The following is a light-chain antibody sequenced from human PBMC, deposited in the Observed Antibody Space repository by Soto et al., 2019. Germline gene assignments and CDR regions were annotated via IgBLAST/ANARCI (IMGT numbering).Light chain of an antibody. Sequence: QSVLTQPPSASGSPGQSVTISCNGTSSDVGGYYYVSWYQQHPGKAPKLMIYEVSKRPSGVPDRFSGSKSGNTASLTVSGLQAEDEADYYCSSYAGTNTPYVFGTGTKLTVL. CDR2: EVS. J-gene: IGLJ1*01. CDR1: SSDVGGYYY. V-gene: IGLV2-8*01. CDR3: SSYAGTNTPYV.